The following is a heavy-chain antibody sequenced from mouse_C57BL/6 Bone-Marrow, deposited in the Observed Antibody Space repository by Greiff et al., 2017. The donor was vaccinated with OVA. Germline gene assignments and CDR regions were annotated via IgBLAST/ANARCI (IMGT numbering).Heavy chain of an antibody. J-gene: IGHJ2*01. D-gene: IGHD2-2*01. CDR2: IDPETGGT. V-gene: IGHV1-15*01. CDR3: TSGYRGFEC. Sequence: QVQLQQSGAELVRPGASVTLSCKASGYTFTDYEMHWVKQTPVHGLEWIGAIDPETGGTAYNQKFKGKAILTADKSSSTAYMELRRLASKAFAVYYCTSGYRGFECWGQGTTLPVSS. CDR1: GYTFTDYE.